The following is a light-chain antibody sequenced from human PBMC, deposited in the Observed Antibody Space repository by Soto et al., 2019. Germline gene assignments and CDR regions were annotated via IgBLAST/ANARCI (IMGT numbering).Light chain of an antibody. Sequence: QSALTQPASVSGSPGQSIIISCIGTSSDVGGYNYVSWYQQHPGKAPKLMIYEVSNRPSGVSNRFSGSKSGNTASLTISGLQAEDEADYYCSSYTSCSARVFGTGTKLTVL. CDR1: SSDVGGYNY. J-gene: IGLJ1*01. V-gene: IGLV2-14*01. CDR3: SSYTSCSARV. CDR2: EVS.